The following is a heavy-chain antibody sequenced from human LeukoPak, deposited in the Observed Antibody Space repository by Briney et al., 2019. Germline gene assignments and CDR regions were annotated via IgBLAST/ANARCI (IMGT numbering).Heavy chain of an antibody. D-gene: IGHD2-15*01. J-gene: IGHJ4*02. CDR1: GFTVSSNY. CDR3: ARVNWNCSGGSCTTYYFDY. CDR2: IYSGGST. Sequence: GGSLRLSCAASGFTVSSNYMSWVRQAPGKGLEWVSVIYSGGSTYYADSVKGRFTISRDNSKNTLYLQMNSLRAEDTAVYYCARVNWNCSGGSCTTYYFDYWGQGTLVTVYS. V-gene: IGHV3-66*01.